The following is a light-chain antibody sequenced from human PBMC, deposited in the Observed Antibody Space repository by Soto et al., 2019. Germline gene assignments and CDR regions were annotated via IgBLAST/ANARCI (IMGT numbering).Light chain of an antibody. CDR1: QRVSSN. CDR3: QQYGSSPPTT. J-gene: IGKJ1*01. CDR2: GAS. V-gene: IGKV3-15*01. Sequence: VITKGKITLPVAPGDITTLSCRASQRVSSNVAWYQQKPGQAPRLLIYGASTRATGIPARFSGSGSETEFTLTISSLEPEDFAVYCCQQYGSSPPTTFGHGTKVDI.